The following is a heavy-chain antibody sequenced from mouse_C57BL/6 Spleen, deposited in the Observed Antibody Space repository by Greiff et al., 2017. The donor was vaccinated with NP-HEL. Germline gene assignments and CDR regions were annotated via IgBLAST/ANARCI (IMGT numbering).Heavy chain of an antibody. D-gene: IGHD2-5*01. Sequence: EVQLQQSGAELVRPGASVKLSCTASGFNIKDDYMHWVKQRPEQGLEWIGWIDPENGDTEYASKFQGKATITADTSSNTAYLQLSSLTSEDTAVYYCTTSNFYYAMDYWGQGTSVTVSS. CDR3: TTSNFYYAMDY. J-gene: IGHJ4*01. CDR2: IDPENGDT. CDR1: GFNIKDDY. V-gene: IGHV14-4*01.